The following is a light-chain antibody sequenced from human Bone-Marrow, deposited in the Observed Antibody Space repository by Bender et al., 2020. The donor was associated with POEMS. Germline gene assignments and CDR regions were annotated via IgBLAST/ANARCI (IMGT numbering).Light chain of an antibody. CDR1: GDSIGSNY. CDR2: EDF. Sequence: NLTLTQPHSVSESPGKTVTISCTGSGDSIGSNYVQWYQQRPGSVPTTVIYEDFRRPSKVPDRFSGSIDSSSNSASLTISGLETEDEADYYCQSYDNSNYVVFGGGTRLTVL. J-gene: IGLJ2*01. V-gene: IGLV6-57*02. CDR3: QSYDNSNYVV.